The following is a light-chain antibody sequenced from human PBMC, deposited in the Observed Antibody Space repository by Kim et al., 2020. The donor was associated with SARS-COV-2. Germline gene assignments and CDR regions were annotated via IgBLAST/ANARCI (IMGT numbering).Light chain of an antibody. CDR3: QQYNSYSAT. CDR1: QRISTW. Sequence: SAAVGDRVNITCRASQRISTWLAWYQQKPGKAPKILIYKASTLQTGVPSRFSGSGSGTEFTLTINSLQADDFATYDCQQYNSYSATFGQGTKLEI. CDR2: KAS. J-gene: IGKJ2*01. V-gene: IGKV1-5*03.